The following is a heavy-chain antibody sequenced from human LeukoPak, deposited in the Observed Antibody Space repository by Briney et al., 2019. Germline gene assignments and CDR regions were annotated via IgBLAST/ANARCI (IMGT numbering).Heavy chain of an antibody. Sequence: PSETLSLICTVSGGSISSYYWSWIRQPPGKGLAWIGYIYYSGSTNYNPSLKSRVTISVDTSKNQFSLKLSSVTAADTAVYYCARGYYGSGSYGRFDYWGQGTPVTVSS. D-gene: IGHD3-10*01. CDR3: ARGYYGSGSYGRFDY. CDR2: IYYSGST. J-gene: IGHJ4*02. V-gene: IGHV4-59*01. CDR1: GGSISSYY.